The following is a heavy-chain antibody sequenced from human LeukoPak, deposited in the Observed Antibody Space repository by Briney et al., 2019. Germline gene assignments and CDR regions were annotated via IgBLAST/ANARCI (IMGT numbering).Heavy chain of an antibody. CDR3: TRTTVGNFDY. Sequence: SETLSLTCTVSGGSISSHYWAWIRQPPGKGLEWIGYISYTGSTNYNPSLKSRVTISVDTSKNQFSLKLTSVTAADTAVYYCTRTTVGNFDYWGQGTLVTVSS. CDR2: ISYTGST. CDR1: GGSISSHY. J-gene: IGHJ4*02. D-gene: IGHD6-13*01. V-gene: IGHV4-59*11.